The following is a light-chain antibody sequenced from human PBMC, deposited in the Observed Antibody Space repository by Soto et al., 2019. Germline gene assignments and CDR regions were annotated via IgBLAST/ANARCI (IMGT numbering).Light chain of an antibody. CDR2: EDS. CDR3: CSYAGSSTHVV. CDR1: SSNVGSYIL. V-gene: IGLV2-23*01. Sequence: QSALTQPASVSGSPGQSITLSCTGTSSNVGSYILVSWYQQHPGKAPKLMIYEDSKRPSGVSNRFSGSKSGNTASLTISGLRAEDEADYYCCSYAGSSTHVVFGGGTKVTGL. J-gene: IGLJ2*01.